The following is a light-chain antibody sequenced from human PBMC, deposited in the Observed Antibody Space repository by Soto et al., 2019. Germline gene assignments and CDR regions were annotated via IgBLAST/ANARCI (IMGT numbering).Light chain of an antibody. CDR3: SLYTSSSTSYV. Sequence: QSALTQPPSVSGSPGQSVTISCTGTSSDVGSYNRVSWYQQPPGTAPKLLIYGVSNRPSGVPGRFSGSKSGNTASLTISGLQAEDEGVYYCSLYTSSSTSYVFGTGTRSPS. CDR1: SSDVGSYNR. J-gene: IGLJ1*01. V-gene: IGLV2-18*01. CDR2: GVS.